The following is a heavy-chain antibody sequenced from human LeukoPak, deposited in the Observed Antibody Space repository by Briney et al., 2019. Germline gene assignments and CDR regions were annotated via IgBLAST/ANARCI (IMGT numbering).Heavy chain of an antibody. D-gene: IGHD3-10*01. V-gene: IGHV3-43*02. J-gene: IGHJ6*03. CDR3: AKDFYVTMGNYYYYYMDV. Sequence: GGSLRLSCAASGFTFDDYAMHWVRQAPGKGLEWVSLISGDGGSTYYADSVKGRFTISRDNSKNSLYLQINSLRTEDTALYYCAKDFYVTMGNYYYYYMDVWGKGTTVTVSS. CDR1: GFTFDDYA. CDR2: ISGDGGST.